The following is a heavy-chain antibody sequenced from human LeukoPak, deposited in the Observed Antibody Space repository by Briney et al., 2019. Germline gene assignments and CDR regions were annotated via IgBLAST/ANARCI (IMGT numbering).Heavy chain of an antibody. CDR3: ARHRPRDGGYSYSGGMDV. J-gene: IGHJ6*02. D-gene: IGHD1-26*01. CDR2: IYPDDSDT. CDR1: GNSFASSW. Sequence: GESLKISGTCCGNSFASSWIGWGRQMPGKGLEWMGIIYPDDSDTRYSPSFQGQVTITADKSISTAYLHWNSLKASDTAMYYCARHRPRDGGYSYSGGMDVWGQGTTVTVSS. V-gene: IGHV5-51*01.